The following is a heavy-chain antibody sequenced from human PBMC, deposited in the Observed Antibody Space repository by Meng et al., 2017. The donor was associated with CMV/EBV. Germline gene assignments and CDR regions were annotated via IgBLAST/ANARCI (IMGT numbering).Heavy chain of an antibody. Sequence: GESLKIFCAASGFTFSSYSMNWVRQAPGKGLEWVSSISSSSSYIYYADSVKGRFTISRDNAKNSLYLQMNSLRAEDTAVYYCASYHHSSSQWYFDYWGQGTLVTVSS. CDR3: ASYHHSSSQWYFDY. J-gene: IGHJ4*02. D-gene: IGHD6-13*01. CDR1: GFTFSSYS. CDR2: ISSSSSYI. V-gene: IGHV3-21*01.